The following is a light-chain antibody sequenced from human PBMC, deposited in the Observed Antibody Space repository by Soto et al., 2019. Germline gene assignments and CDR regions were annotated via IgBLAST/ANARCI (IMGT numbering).Light chain of an antibody. J-gene: IGLJ7*01. CDR3: ASWDDSLNGVV. CDR1: SSNIGGNT. V-gene: IGLV1-44*01. CDR2: ANN. Sequence: QSVLTQPPSASGTPGQSVTISCSGSSSNIGGNTVNWYQQVPGTAPKLFIYANNQRPSGVPDRFSGSKSGTSASLAISGLQYEDEADYYCASWDDSLNGVVFGGGTQVTV.